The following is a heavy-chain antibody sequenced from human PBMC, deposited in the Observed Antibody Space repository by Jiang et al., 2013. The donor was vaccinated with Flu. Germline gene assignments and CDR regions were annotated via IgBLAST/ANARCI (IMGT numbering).Heavy chain of an antibody. CDR3: ARLICSIVVVPAASRAPGCWFDP. J-gene: IGHJ5*02. CDR1: GGSFSGYY. Sequence: LLKPSETLSLTCAVYGGSFSGYYWSWIRQPPGKGLEWIGEINHSGSTNYNPSLKSRVTISVDTSKNQFSLKLSSVTAADTAVYYCARLICSIVVVPAASRAPGCWFDPWGQGTLVTVSS. CDR2: INHSGST. V-gene: IGHV4-34*01. D-gene: IGHD2-2*01.